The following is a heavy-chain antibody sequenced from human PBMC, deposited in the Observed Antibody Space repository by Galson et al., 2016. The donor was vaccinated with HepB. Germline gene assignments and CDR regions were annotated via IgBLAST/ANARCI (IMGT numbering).Heavy chain of an antibody. D-gene: IGHD6-13*01. CDR3: GRDLHVAAADY. J-gene: IGHJ4*02. CDR2: IKGDGSTT. Sequence: SLRLSCAASGFTFSAYWMHWARHPPGKGLVWVSRIKGDGSTTNYADSVKGRFTISRDSAKNTLYPEMNSLTAEDTAVYFCGRDLHVAAADYWGQGTLVTVSS. V-gene: IGHV3-74*01. CDR1: GFTFSAYW.